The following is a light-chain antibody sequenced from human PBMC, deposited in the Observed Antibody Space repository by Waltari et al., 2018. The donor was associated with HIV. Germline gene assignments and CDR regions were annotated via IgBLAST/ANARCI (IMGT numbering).Light chain of an antibody. V-gene: IGLV1-36*01. Sequence: QSLLTQPPPLSEAPRQRVTISCSGRRSNIGTNAVNWYQQVPGKAPKHLIYYDDLLSSGVSNRFSGSKSGTSASLAIRGLQSEDEAEYYCAAYEDYLNCYVFGRGTKVTVL. J-gene: IGLJ1*01. CDR3: AAYEDYLNCYV. CDR2: YDD. CDR1: RSNIGTNA.